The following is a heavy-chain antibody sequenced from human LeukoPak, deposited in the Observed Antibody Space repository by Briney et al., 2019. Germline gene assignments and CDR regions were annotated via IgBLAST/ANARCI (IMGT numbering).Heavy chain of an antibody. CDR3: ARELQWQDSSGSGY. D-gene: IGHD3-22*01. CDR1: GYTFIGYY. CDR2: INPNSGGT. V-gene: IGHV1-2*02. J-gene: IGHJ4*02. Sequence: VASVKVSCKASGYTFIGYYLHWVRQAPGQGLEWMVWINPNSGGTNYAQKFQGRVTMTRDTSISTAYMELSRLRSDDTAVYYCARELQWQDSSGSGYWGQGTLVTVSS.